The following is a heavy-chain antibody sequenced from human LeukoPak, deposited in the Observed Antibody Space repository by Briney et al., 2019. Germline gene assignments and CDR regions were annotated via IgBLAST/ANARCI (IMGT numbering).Heavy chain of an antibody. Sequence: ASVKVSCKTSGYPFRNYDINWVRQATGQGLEWMGWINPHSGKTGYAQKFQGRVTMTTDTSASTAYMELSSLRSEDTAVYYCARVGQQLASFSWFDPWGQGTLVTVSS. CDR1: GYPFRNYD. CDR3: ARVGQQLASFSWFDP. J-gene: IGHJ5*02. D-gene: IGHD6-13*01. CDR2: INPHSGKT. V-gene: IGHV1-8*01.